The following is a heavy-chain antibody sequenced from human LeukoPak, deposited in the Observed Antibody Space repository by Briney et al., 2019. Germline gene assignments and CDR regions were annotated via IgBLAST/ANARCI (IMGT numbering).Heavy chain of an antibody. CDR3: ARGRLHDYGDYFDY. J-gene: IGHJ4*02. V-gene: IGHV3-33*01. CDR2: IWYDGSNK. CDR1: GFTFSSYG. Sequence: GGSLRLSCAASGFTFSSYGMHWVRQAPGKGLEWVAVIWYDGSNKYYADSVKGRFTISRDNSKNTLYLQTNSLRAEDTAVYYCARGRLHDYGDYFDYWGQGTLVTVSS. D-gene: IGHD4-17*01.